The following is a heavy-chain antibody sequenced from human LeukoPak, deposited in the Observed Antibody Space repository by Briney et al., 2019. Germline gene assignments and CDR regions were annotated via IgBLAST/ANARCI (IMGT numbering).Heavy chain of an antibody. Sequence: SQTLSLTCTVSGGSISSGSYYWSWIRQPAGKGLEWIGRIYTSGSTKYNPSLKSRVTISVDMSKNQFSLKLSSVTAADTAVYYCARVTYGQQLTIDYWGQGTLVTVSS. CDR3: ARVTYGQQLTIDY. J-gene: IGHJ4*02. V-gene: IGHV4-61*02. CDR2: IYTSGST. D-gene: IGHD6-13*01. CDR1: GGSISSGSYY.